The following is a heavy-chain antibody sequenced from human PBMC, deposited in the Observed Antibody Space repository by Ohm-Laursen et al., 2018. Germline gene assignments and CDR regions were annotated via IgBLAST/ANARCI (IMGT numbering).Heavy chain of an antibody. J-gene: IGHJ4*02. CDR1: GFTFSSYW. D-gene: IGHD2-21*02. V-gene: IGHV3-23*01. Sequence: SLRLSCTASGFTFSSYWMTWVRQPPGKGLEWVSAISGSGGSTYYADSVKGRFTISRDNSKNTLYLQMNSLRAEDTAVYYCAKGGDGDYWGQGTLVTVSS. CDR3: AKGGDGDY. CDR2: ISGSGGST.